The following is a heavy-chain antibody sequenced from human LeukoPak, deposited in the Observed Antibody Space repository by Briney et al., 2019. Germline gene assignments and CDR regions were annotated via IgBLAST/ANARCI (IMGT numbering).Heavy chain of an antibody. CDR3: ARDAIVVPAAIPFDP. D-gene: IGHD2-2*01. J-gene: IGHJ5*02. V-gene: IGHV7-4-1*02. CDR2: INTNTGNP. CDR1: GYTFTSYP. Sequence: AASVKVSCKASGYTFTSYPMNWVRQAPGQGLEWMGWINTNTGNPTYAQGFTGRFVFSLDTSVSTAYLQITSLKAEDTAAYYCARDAIVVPAAIPFDPWGQGTLVTVSS.